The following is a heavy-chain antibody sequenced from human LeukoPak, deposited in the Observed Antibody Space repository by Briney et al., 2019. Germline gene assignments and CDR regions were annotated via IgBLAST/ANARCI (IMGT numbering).Heavy chain of an antibody. D-gene: IGHD6-13*01. V-gene: IGHV4-34*01. J-gene: IGHJ5*02. CDR2: ISHTGWT. CDR1: GESLSGYY. CDR3: ARQLYSSRSNWFDP. Sequence: SETLSLTCGVFGESLSGYYFSWICQHPGKELQWLGEISHTGWTVYNPSVRRQVTISLDASTKQFSLSLDSVTAADTAVYYCARQLYSSRSNWFDPWGQGTLVTVSS.